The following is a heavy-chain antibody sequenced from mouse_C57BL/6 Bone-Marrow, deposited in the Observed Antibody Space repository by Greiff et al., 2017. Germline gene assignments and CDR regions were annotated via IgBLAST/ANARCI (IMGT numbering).Heavy chain of an antibody. CDR3: AVGPSTKVGAFDY. CDR1: GFTFSSYG. J-gene: IGHJ2*01. CDR2: ISSGGSYT. V-gene: IGHV5-6*01. Sequence: VQLKQSGGDLVKPGGSLKLSCAASGFTFSSYGMSWVRQTPDKRLEWVATISSGGSYTYYPDSVKGRFTISRDNAKNTLYLQMSSLKSEDTAMYYCAVGPSTKVGAFDYWGQGTTLTVSS. D-gene: IGHD1-1*01.